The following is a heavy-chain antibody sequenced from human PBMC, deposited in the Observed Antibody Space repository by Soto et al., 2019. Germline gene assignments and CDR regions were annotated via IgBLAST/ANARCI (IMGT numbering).Heavy chain of an antibody. CDR1: GYSFTTYW. CDR2: IYPGDSDT. CDR3: ARTAATGKYYYGVDV. V-gene: IGHV5-51*01. D-gene: IGHD6-13*01. J-gene: IGHJ6*02. Sequence: GESLKISCKGSGYSFTTYWIGWVRQMPGKGLEWMGIIYPGDSDTRYSPSFQGQVTISADKSISTAYLQWSSLKASDTAMYYCARTAATGKYYYGVDVWGQRTTVPVS.